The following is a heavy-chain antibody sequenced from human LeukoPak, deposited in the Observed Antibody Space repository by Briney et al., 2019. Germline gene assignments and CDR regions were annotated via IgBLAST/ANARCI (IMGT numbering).Heavy chain of an antibody. Sequence: PGGSLRLSCAASEFTFSAYCMHWVRQAPGKGLVWVSRIRGDGSMTNYADSVKGRFTISRDNAKNTLYLQMNSLRAEDTAVYYCAKQLGYCSDGSCYFPYWGQGTLVTVSS. V-gene: IGHV3-74*01. CDR2: IRGDGSMT. D-gene: IGHD2-15*01. CDR1: EFTFSAYC. J-gene: IGHJ4*02. CDR3: AKQLGYCSDGSCYFPY.